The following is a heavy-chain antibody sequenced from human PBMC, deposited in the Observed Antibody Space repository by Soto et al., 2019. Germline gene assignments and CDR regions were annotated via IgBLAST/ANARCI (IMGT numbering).Heavy chain of an antibody. D-gene: IGHD6-19*01. CDR1: GFTFRIYS. Sequence: GGSLRLSCAASGFTFRIYSMNWVRQAPGKGLEWISYMTSDTKTIKYADSVKGRFTITRDNDKNSVYLQMASLRDEDTAVYYCARSVEGHFDYWGQGTLVTVSS. J-gene: IGHJ4*02. CDR3: ARSVEGHFDY. CDR2: MTSDTKTI. V-gene: IGHV3-48*02.